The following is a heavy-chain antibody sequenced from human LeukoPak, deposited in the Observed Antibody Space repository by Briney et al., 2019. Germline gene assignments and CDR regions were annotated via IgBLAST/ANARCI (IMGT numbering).Heavy chain of an antibody. CDR2: INPSSGGT. D-gene: IGHD3-10*01. V-gene: IGHV1-2*02. Sequence: ASVKVSCKASGYTFTGYYMHWVRQAPGQGLEWMGWINPSSGGTNYAQKFQGRVTMTRDTSISTAYMELSRLRSDDTAVYYCAREGSGSYYNGLYYGMDVWGQGTTVTVSS. CDR3: AREGSGSYYNGLYYGMDV. CDR1: GYTFTGYY. J-gene: IGHJ6*02.